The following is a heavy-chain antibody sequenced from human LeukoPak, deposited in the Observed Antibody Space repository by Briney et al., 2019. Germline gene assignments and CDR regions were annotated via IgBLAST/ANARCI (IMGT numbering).Heavy chain of an antibody. CDR3: ARDLKAYAFDI. CDR1: GGSISSYY. Sequence: SETLSLTCTVSGGSISSYYWSWIRQPAGKGLEWIGYIYYSGSTNYNPSLKSRVTISVDTSKNQFSLKLSSVTAADTAVYYCARDLKAYAFDIWGQGTMVTVSS. J-gene: IGHJ3*02. V-gene: IGHV4-59*01. CDR2: IYYSGST.